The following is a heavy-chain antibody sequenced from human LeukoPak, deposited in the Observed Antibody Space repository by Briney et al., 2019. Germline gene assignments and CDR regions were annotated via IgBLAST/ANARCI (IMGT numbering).Heavy chain of an antibody. D-gene: IGHD3-9*01. CDR3: ARATYDIEDP. J-gene: IGHJ5*02. Sequence: GASVKVSCKASGYTFTGYYMHWVRQAPGQGLDYMGWINPDSGGTNYAQNFQGRVTMTSDTSITTAYMELTRLRSDDTAVYYCARATYDIEDPWGQGTLVTVSS. V-gene: IGHV1-2*02. CDR1: GYTFTGYY. CDR2: INPDSGGT.